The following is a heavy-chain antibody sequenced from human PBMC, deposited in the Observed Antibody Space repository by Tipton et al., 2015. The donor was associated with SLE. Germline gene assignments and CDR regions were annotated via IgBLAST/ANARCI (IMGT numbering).Heavy chain of an antibody. V-gene: IGHV4-31*03. Sequence: TLSLTCTVSGGSISSGGYYWSWIRQHPGKGLEWIGYMYHSGSTYYNPSLKSRVTMSVDTSKNQFSLKLSSVTAADTAVYYCARAKLATDPLYFYYGMDVWGQGTTVTVSS. J-gene: IGHJ6*02. CDR2: MYHSGST. CDR3: ARAKLATDPLYFYYGMDV. CDR1: GGSISSGGYY. D-gene: IGHD5-12*01.